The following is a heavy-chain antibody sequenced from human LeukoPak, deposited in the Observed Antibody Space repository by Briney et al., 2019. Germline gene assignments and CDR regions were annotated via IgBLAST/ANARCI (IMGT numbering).Heavy chain of an antibody. J-gene: IGHJ4*02. V-gene: IGHV1-24*01. CDR2: FDPEDGET. CDR3: ATDHQLLGGLDY. Sequence: ASVKVSCKVSGYTLTELSMHWVRQAPGKGLERMGGFDPEDGETIYAQKFQGRVTMTEDTSTDTAYMELSSLRSEDTAVYYCATDHQLLGGLDYWGQGTLVTVSS. CDR1: GYTLTELS. D-gene: IGHD3-16*01.